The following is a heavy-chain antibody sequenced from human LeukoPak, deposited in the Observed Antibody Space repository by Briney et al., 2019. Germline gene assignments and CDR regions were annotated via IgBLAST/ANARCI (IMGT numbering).Heavy chain of an antibody. CDR2: ISAYNGNT. V-gene: IGHV1-18*01. J-gene: IGHJ4*02. CDR3: ARDPGSQIAAAGKLGY. D-gene: IGHD6-13*01. Sequence: ASVKVSCKASGYTFTSYGISWVRQAPGQGLEWMGWISAYNGNTNYAQKLQGRVAMTTDTSTSTAYMELRSLRSDDTAVYYCARDPGSQIAAAGKLGYWGQGTLVTVSS. CDR1: GYTFTSYG.